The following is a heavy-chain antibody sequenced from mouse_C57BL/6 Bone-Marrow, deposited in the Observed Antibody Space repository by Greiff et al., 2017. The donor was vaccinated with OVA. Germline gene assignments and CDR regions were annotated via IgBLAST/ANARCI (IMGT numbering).Heavy chain of an antibody. V-gene: IGHV1-26*01. CDR1: GYTFTDYY. J-gene: IGHJ4*01. Sequence: EVQLQQSGPELVKPGASVKISCKASGYTFTDYYMNWVKQSHGKSLEWIGDINPNNGGTSYNQKFKGKATLTADKSSSTAYMQLSSLTSEDSAVYFCARGGYGPLRGAMDYWGQGTSVTVSS. CDR2: INPNNGGT. D-gene: IGHD1-1*01. CDR3: ARGGYGPLRGAMDY.